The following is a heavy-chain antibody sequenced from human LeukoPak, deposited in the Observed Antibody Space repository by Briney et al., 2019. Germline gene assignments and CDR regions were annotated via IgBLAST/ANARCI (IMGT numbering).Heavy chain of an antibody. J-gene: IGHJ4*02. Sequence: ASVKVSRKASGYTFTGYNIHWVRQAPGQGLEWMGRINPNNGATNYAQKLQGRVTITGDTSISTAYMELSSLRSDDTAVYYCTRESGSYHGNDYWGQGTLVTVSS. CDR1: GYTFTGYN. D-gene: IGHD1-26*01. V-gene: IGHV1-2*06. CDR2: INPNNGAT. CDR3: TRESGSYHGNDY.